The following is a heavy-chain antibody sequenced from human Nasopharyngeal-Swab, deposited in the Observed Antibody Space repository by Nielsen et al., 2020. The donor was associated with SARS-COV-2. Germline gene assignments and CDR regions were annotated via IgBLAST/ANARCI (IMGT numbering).Heavy chain of an antibody. CDR3: ARETEHSYGFDF. V-gene: IGHV3-48*04. CDR2: ISSGGISI. J-gene: IGHJ4*02. CDR1: GFTFSSYS. D-gene: IGHD5-18*01. Sequence: GGSLRLSCAASGFTFSSYSMNWVRQALGKGLEWVSYISSGGISIYYADSVKGRFTISRDNAKNSLSLQMNSLRAEDTAVYYCARETEHSYGFDFWGQGALVTVSS.